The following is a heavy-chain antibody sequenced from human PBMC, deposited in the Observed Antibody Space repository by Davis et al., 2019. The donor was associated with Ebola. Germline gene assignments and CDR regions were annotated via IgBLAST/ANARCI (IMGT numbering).Heavy chain of an antibody. CDR1: GGSVTSNNYY. CDR2: VYYTGST. J-gene: IGHJ6*02. D-gene: IGHD3-10*01. CDR3: ARDRYYGSGAHYGMDV. V-gene: IGHV4-61*01. Sequence: MPSETLSLTCNVSGGSVTSNNYYWTWIRQPPGKGLEWIGYVYYTGSTSYNPSLKSRVTISVDTSKNQFSLKLSSVTAADTAVYYCARDRYYGSGAHYGMDVWGQGTTVTVSS.